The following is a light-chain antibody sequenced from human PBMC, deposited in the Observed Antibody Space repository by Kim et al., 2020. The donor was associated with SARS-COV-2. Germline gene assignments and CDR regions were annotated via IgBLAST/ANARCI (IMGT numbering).Light chain of an antibody. CDR1: QGITND. Sequence: DIQMTQSPSSLSASVGDRVTITCRASQGITNDLGWYQQKPGKAPKRLIYDTSILQSGVPSRFSGSGSGTEFTLTISSLQPEDFATYYCLQHNSYPRTFGQGTKVDIK. CDR2: DTS. V-gene: IGKV1-17*01. CDR3: LQHNSYPRT. J-gene: IGKJ1*01.